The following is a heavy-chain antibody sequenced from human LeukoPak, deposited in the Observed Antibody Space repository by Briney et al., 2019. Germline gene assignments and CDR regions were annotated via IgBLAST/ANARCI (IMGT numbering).Heavy chain of an antibody. Sequence: GGSLRLSCAASGFTFSSYGMHWVRQAPGKGLEWVAFIRYDGSNKYYADSVKGRFTISRDNSKNTLYLQMNSLRAEDTAVYYCARATLRGVIINYYMDVWGKGTTVTVSS. J-gene: IGHJ6*03. D-gene: IGHD3-10*01. CDR2: IRYDGSNK. V-gene: IGHV3-30*02. CDR1: GFTFSSYG. CDR3: ARATLRGVIINYYMDV.